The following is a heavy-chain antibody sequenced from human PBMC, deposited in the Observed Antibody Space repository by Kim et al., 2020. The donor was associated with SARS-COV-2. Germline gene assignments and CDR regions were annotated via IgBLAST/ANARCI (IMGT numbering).Heavy chain of an antibody. CDR3: ARKYSSSWYIDY. J-gene: IGHJ4*02. V-gene: IGHV4-31*03. CDR2: IYYSGST. D-gene: IGHD6-13*01. Sequence: SETLSLTCTVSGGSISSGGYYWSWIRQHPGKGLEWIGYIYYSGSTYYNPSLKSRVTISVDTSKNQFSLKLSSVTAADTAVYYCARKYSSSWYIDYWGQGTLVTVSS. CDR1: GGSISSGGYY.